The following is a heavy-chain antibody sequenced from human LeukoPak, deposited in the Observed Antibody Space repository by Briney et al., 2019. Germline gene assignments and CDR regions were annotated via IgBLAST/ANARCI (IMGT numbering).Heavy chain of an antibody. D-gene: IGHD3-10*01. V-gene: IGHV4-39*01. CDR2: IYCSGTT. CDR1: GGSVSSSRYY. CDR3: ARQGRGDTDLDY. Sequence: PSQTLSLICTVSGGSVSSSRYYWGWIRQPPGKGLEWIGSIYCSGTTYYSPSLKSRVTISVDTSKNYFSLKVASVTAADTAVYYCARQGRGDTDLDYWGQGTLVTVSS. J-gene: IGHJ4*02.